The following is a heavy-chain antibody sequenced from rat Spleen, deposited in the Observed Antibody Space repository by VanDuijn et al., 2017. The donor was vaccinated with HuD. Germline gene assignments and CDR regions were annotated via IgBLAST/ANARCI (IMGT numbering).Heavy chain of an antibody. Sequence: EVQLVESGGGLVQPGRSLKLSCAASGFTFSDYNMAWVRQAPTKGLEWVATISYDGSSTYYQDSVKGRFTISRDNAKSTLYLQMDSLRSEDTATYYCARHNSGYGVMDAWGQGASVTVSS. D-gene: IGHD4-3*01. CDR1: GFTFSDYN. CDR3: ARHNSGYGVMDA. J-gene: IGHJ4*01. V-gene: IGHV5-7*01. CDR2: ISYDGSST.